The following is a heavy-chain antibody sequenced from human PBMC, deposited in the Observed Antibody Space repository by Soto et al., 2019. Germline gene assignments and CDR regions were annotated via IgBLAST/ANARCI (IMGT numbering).Heavy chain of an antibody. CDR3: ARGGYNWNDVTDY. J-gene: IGHJ4*02. V-gene: IGHV4-59*01. D-gene: IGHD1-20*01. Sequence: PETLSLTCIVSGGSISNYYWSWIRQPPGKGLEWIGYIYYRGSTNYNPSLKSRVTISVDTSKNQFSLKLSSVTAADTAVYYCARGGYNWNDVTDYWGQGTLVTVSS. CDR1: GGSISNYY. CDR2: IYYRGST.